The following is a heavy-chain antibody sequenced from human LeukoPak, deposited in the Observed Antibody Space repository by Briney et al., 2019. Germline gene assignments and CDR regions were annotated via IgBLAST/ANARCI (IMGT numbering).Heavy chain of an antibody. CDR2: ISYDGSTK. D-gene: IGHD2-2*02. Sequence: GGSLRLSCAASGFTFSTYAMHWVRQAPGKGLEWVAVISYDGSTKYYADSVKGRFTISRDNAKNSLYLQMNSLRAEDTAVYYCARGNYYCSGTSCYTFLDYWGQGTLVTVSS. J-gene: IGHJ4*02. CDR1: GFTFSTYA. CDR3: ARGNYYCSGTSCYTFLDY. V-gene: IGHV3-30-3*01.